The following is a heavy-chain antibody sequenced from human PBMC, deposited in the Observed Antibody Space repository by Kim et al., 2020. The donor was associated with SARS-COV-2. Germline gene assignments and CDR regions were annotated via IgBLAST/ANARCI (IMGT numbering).Heavy chain of an antibody. V-gene: IGHV4-31*03. J-gene: IGHJ4*02. CDR2: IYYSGST. D-gene: IGHD4-4*01. Sequence: SETLSLTCTVSGGSISSGGYYWSWIRQHPGKGLEWIGYIYYSGSTYYNPSLKSRVTISVDTSKNQFSLKLSSVTAADTAVYYCARGDSNYGYYFDYWGQGTLVTVSS. CDR3: ARGDSNYGYYFDY. CDR1: GGSISSGGYY.